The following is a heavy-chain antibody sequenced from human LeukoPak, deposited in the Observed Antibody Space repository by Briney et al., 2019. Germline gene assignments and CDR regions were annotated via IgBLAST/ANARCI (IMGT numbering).Heavy chain of an antibody. V-gene: IGHV4-59*01. CDR2: IYYSGST. CDR3: ARGTLSGTYYFHS. Sequence: PSETLSLTCTVSGGSISSYYWSWIRQPPGKGLEWIGYIYYSGSTNYNPSLKSRVTISVDTSKNQFSLKLSSVTAADTAVYYCARGTLSGTYYFHSWGQGTLVTVSS. J-gene: IGHJ4*02. CDR1: GGSISSYY. D-gene: IGHD1-26*01.